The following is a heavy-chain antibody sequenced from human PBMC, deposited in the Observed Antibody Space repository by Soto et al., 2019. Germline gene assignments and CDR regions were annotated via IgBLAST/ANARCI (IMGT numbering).Heavy chain of an antibody. CDR2: INHSGST. D-gene: IGHD6-19*01. CDR1: GGSFSGYY. J-gene: IGHJ5*02. V-gene: IGHV4-34*01. CDR3: ARGHRRIAVAKRNNWFDP. Sequence: PSETLSLTCAVYGGSFSGYYWSWIRQPPGKGLEWIGEINHSGSTNYNPSLKSRVTISVDTSKNQFSLKLSSVTAADTAVYYCARGHRRIAVAKRNNWFDPWGQGTLVTVSS.